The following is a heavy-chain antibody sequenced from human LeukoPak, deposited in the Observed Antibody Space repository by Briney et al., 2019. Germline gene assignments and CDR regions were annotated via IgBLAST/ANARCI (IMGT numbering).Heavy chain of an antibody. CDR2: VSGSGDRM. CDR3: AKAAAAPGFDF. D-gene: IGHD6-13*01. J-gene: IGHJ4*02. V-gene: IGHV3-23*01. CDR1: GSTSSSYA. Sequence: GGSLRLSCAASGSTSSSYALNWVRQAPGKGLEWVATVSGSGDRMYHADSVKGRFTISRDNSKNTIYLQMNSLRAEDTALYYCAKAAAAPGFDFWGQGTLVTVSS.